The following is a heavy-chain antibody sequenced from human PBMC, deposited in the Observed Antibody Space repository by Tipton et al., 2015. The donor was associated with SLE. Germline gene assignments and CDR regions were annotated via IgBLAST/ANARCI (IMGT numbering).Heavy chain of an antibody. J-gene: IGHJ4*02. CDR3: ARTWWNVGSYYYFDY. D-gene: IGHD1-26*01. V-gene: IGHV3-48*01. Sequence: SLRLSCAASGFTFSSYTINWVRQAPGKGLEWVSYISSSSSTIYYADSVKGRFTISRDNAKNSLYLQMNSLRAEDTAVYYCARTWWNVGSYYYFDYWGQGTLVTVSS. CDR1: GFTFSSYT. CDR2: ISSSSSTI.